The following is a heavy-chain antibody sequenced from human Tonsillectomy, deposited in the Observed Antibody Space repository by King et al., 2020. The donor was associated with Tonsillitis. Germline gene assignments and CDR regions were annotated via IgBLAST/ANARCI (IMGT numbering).Heavy chain of an antibody. V-gene: IGHV3-30-3*01. D-gene: IGHD7-27*01. CDR2: ISYDGSNK. CDR1: GFTFSSYA. J-gene: IGHJ4*02. Sequence: VQLVESGGGVVQPGRSLRLSCAASGFTFSSYAMHWVRQAPGKGLEWVAVISYDGSNKYYADSVKGRFTISRDNSKNKLYLQMNSLRAEDTAVYDCARDGRELTGDYYFDYWGQGTLVTVSS. CDR3: ARDGRELTGDYYFDY.